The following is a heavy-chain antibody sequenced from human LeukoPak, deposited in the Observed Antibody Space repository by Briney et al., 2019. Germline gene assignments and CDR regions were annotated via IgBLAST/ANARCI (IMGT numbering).Heavy chain of an antibody. V-gene: IGHV4-59*08. J-gene: IGHJ4*02. CDR1: GGSISSYY. CDR2: IYYSGST. Sequence: PSETLSLTCTVSGGSISSYYWSWIRQPPGKGLEWIGYIYYSGSTNYNPSLKSRVTISVDTSKNQFSLKLSSVTAADTAVYYCARPMNDLAGDTFDYWGQGTLVTVSS. D-gene: IGHD1-1*01. CDR3: ARPMNDLAGDTFDY.